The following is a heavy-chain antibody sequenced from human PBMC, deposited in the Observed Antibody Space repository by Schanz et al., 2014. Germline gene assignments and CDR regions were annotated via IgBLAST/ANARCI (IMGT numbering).Heavy chain of an antibody. V-gene: IGHV3-23*01. CDR2: LTGSGTTT. CDR1: GFSFRKSA. J-gene: IGHJ4*02. CDR3: AKSKTQVPLFDY. Sequence: EVQLLESGGGLVQPGGSLRLSCAASGFSFRKSAMSWVRQPPGGGLEWVSALTGSGTTTYYADSVKGRFTISRDSSKNALNLQMSSMTADDAAEYYCAKSKTQVPLFDYWGQGTLVAVSS.